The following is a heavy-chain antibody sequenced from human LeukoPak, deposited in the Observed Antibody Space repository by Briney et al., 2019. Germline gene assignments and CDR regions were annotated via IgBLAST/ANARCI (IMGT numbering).Heavy chain of an antibody. CDR1: GGSISSYY. V-gene: IGHV4-4*07. CDR3: ARDFPAPYYYYYYMDV. CDR2: IYTSGST. Sequence: SETLSLTCTASGGSISSYYWSWIRQPAGKGLEWIGRIYTSGSTNYNPSLKSRVTMSVDTSKNQFSLKLSSVTAADTAAYYCARDFPAPYYYYYYMDVWGKGTTVTVSS. J-gene: IGHJ6*03.